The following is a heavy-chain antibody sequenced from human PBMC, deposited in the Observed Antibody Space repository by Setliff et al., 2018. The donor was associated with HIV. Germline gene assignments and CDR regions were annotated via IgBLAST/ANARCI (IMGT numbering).Heavy chain of an antibody. Sequence: SETLSLTCSVSGASLTSGSYFWNWLRLPAGKGLEWIGYVYTSGKHNYSPSLESRAAIFLDTSKKQFSLSLTSVTAADTAVYYCARGEGGFLDFDLVLTTFDFWGQGTPVTVSS. J-gene: IGHJ4*02. CDR1: GASLTSGSYF. CDR3: ARGEGGFLDFDLVLTTFDF. D-gene: IGHD3-9*01. V-gene: IGHV4-61*09. CDR2: VYTSGKH.